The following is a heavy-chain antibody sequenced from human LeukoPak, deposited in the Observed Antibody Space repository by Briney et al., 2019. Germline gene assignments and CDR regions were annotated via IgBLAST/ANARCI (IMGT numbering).Heavy chain of an antibody. CDR1: GFTFSTYG. V-gene: IGHV3-23*01. Sequence: GGSLRLSCAASGFTFSTYGMTWVRQAPGKGLEWVSFITSTGVSTYYADSVKGRFTISRDNSKNTLSLQISSLRAEDTAVYYCAKVASGYCSGGGCYVDYWGQGTLVTVSS. CDR2: ITSTGVST. J-gene: IGHJ4*02. CDR3: AKVASGYCSGGGCYVDY. D-gene: IGHD2-15*01.